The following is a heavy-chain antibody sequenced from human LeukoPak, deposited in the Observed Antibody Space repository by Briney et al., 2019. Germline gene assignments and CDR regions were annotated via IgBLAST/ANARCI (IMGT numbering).Heavy chain of an antibody. J-gene: IGHJ4*02. CDR1: GFTFDTYG. V-gene: IGHV3-20*04. D-gene: IGHD2-2*01. CDR2: IDLHGTST. CDR3: ARGKYCSSFRCYFDY. Sequence: GGSLRLSCAASGFTFDTYGMAWVRQAPGKGLEWVSGIDLHGTSTGYADSVKGRFTLSRDNAKTSLYLQMNRLRAEDTALYYCARGKYCSSFRCYFDYWGQGILATVSS.